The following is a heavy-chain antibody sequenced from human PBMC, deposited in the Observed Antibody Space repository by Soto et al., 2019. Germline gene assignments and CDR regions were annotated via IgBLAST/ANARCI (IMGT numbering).Heavy chain of an antibody. CDR1: GGSISSGGYY. Sequence: QVQLQESGPGLVKPSQTLSLTCTVSGGSISSGGYYWSWIRQHPGKGLEWIGYIYYSGSTYYNPSIKRRVTISVDTSKNQFSRKLSSVTAADTAVYYCARSGYSYGPNPLLYWGQGTLVTVSS. V-gene: IGHV4-31*03. D-gene: IGHD5-18*01. CDR3: ARSGYSYGPNPLLY. CDR2: IYYSGST. J-gene: IGHJ4*02.